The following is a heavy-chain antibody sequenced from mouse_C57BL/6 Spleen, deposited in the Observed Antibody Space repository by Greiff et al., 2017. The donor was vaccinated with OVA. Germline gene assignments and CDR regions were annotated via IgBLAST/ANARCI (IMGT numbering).Heavy chain of an antibody. Sequence: EVKLMESGGGLVQPGGSMKLSCVASGFTFSNYWMNWVRQSPEKGLEWVAQIRLKSDNYATHYAESVKGRFTISRDDSKSSVYLQMNNLRAEDTGIYYCTGGEQDYAMDYWGQGTSVTVSS. J-gene: IGHJ4*01. V-gene: IGHV6-3*01. CDR1: GFTFSNYW. CDR2: IRLKSDNYAT. CDR3: TGGEQDYAMDY.